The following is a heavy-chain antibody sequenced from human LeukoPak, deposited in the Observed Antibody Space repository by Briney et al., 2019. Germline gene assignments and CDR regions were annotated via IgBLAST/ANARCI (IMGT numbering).Heavy chain of an antibody. CDR1: GFTFSNVY. J-gene: IGHJ4*02. Sequence: GGSLRLSCAASGFTFSNVYMTWVRQAPGKGLEWVGRIKSKSEGGTADHAAPVRGRFTISRDDSKSTLYLQMDNLRTEDTVVYYCATYRSYSDVWGQGTLVTVSS. CDR3: ATYRSYSDV. D-gene: IGHD2-15*01. CDR2: IKSKSEGGTA. V-gene: IGHV3-15*01.